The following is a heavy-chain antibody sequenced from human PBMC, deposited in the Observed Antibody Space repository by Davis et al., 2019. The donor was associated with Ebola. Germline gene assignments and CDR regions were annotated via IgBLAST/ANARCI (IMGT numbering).Heavy chain of an antibody. CDR3: ARDLVLVVYTSFAAFDI. J-gene: IGHJ3*02. CDR2: IIPIFGTA. V-gene: IGHV1-69*13. CDR1: GGTFSSYA. D-gene: IGHD2-8*02. Sequence: SVKVSCKASGGTFSSYAISWVRQAPGQGLEWMGGIIPIFGTANYAQNFQGRVTITADESTSTAYMELSSLRSEDTAVYYCARDLVLVVYTSFAAFDIWGQGTMVTVSS.